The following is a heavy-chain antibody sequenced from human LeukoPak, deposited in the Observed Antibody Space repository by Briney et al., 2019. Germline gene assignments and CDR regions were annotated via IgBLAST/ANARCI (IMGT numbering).Heavy chain of an antibody. V-gene: IGHV1-69*05. CDR1: GGTFSSYA. D-gene: IGHD1-14*01. CDR2: IIPIFGTA. CDR3: ARDDRRNFDY. J-gene: IGHJ4*02. Sequence: ASVKVSCKASGGTFSSYAISWVRQAPGQGLEWMGRIIPIFGTANYAQKFQGRVTITTDESTSTAYMELSSLRSEDTAAYYCARDDRRNFDYWGQGTLVTVSS.